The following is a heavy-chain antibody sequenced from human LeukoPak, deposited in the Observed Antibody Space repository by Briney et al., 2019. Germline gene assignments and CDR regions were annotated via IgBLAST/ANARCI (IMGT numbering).Heavy chain of an antibody. Sequence: GGSLRLSCAASGFTFSDHYMNWIRQAPGKGLEWISNIRTTAGGAKYAYYADSVKGRVTISRDDGKNTLYLHMNSLRDDDTAVYYCATDKRYAFDYWGQGILVTVSS. CDR1: GFTFSDHY. V-gene: IGHV3-11*03. CDR2: IRTTAGGAKYA. J-gene: IGHJ4*02. D-gene: IGHD3-9*01. CDR3: ATDKRYAFDY.